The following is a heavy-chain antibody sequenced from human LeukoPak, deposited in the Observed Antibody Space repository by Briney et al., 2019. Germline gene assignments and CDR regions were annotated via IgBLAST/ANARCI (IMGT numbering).Heavy chain of an antibody. Sequence: GASVKVSCKASGYTFTAYYMHWVRQAPGQGLEWMGWINPNSGGTNYAQKFQGRVTMTRDTSISTAYMELSRLRSDDTAVYYCARVFLYYDFWRTDAFDIWGQGTMVTVSS. J-gene: IGHJ3*02. CDR3: ARVFLYYDFWRTDAFDI. CDR1: GYTFTAYY. D-gene: IGHD3-3*01. V-gene: IGHV1-2*02. CDR2: INPNSGGT.